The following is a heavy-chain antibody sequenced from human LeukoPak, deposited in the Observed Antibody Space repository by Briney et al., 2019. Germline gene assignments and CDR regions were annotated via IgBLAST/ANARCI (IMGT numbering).Heavy chain of an antibody. CDR3: AREGSGSYGEAFDI. CDR1: GFTLNNDI. D-gene: IGHD1-26*01. J-gene: IGHJ3*02. V-gene: IGHV3-21*01. Sequence: GGSLRLSCTASGFTLNNDIMNWVRQAPGKGLEWVSSINSRSRYIYYADSVKGRFTISRDNTENSLYLQMNSLRAEDSAVYYCAREGSGSYGEAFDIWGQGTLVTVSS. CDR2: INSRSRYI.